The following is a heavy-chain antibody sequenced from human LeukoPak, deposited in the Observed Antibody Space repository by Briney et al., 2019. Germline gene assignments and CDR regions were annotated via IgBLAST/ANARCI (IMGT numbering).Heavy chain of an antibody. CDR2: ISGSGGST. CDR3: AKEPITMVRGVAPEYFQH. V-gene: IGHV3-23*01. Sequence: GRSLRLSCAASGFTFSSYGMHWVRQAPGKGLEWVSAISGSGGSTYYADSVKGRFTISRDNSKNTLYLQMNSLRAEDTAVYYCAKEPITMVRGVAPEYFQHWGQGTLVTVSS. D-gene: IGHD3-10*01. CDR1: GFTFSSYG. J-gene: IGHJ1*01.